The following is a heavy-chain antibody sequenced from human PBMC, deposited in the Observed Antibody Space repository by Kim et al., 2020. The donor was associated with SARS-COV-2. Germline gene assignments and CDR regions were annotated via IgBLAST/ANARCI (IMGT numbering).Heavy chain of an antibody. CDR2: IWYDGSNE. J-gene: IGHJ3*02. V-gene: IGHV3-33*01. Sequence: GGSLRLSCAASGFTFSSYGMHWVRQAPGKGLEWVAVIWYDGSNEYYADSVKGRFTISRDNSKNTLYLQMNSLRAEDTAVYYCARAYFYYGSGQSDAFDIWGQGTMVTVSS. D-gene: IGHD3-10*01. CDR1: GFTFSSYG. CDR3: ARAYFYYGSGQSDAFDI.